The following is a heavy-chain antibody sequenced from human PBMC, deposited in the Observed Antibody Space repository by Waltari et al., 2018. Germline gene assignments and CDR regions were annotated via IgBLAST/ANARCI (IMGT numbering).Heavy chain of an antibody. Sequence: QVQLQESGPGLVKPSEPLSLTCTVSGGSISSYYWSWIRQPPGKGLEWIGYIYYSGSTNYNPSLKSRVTISVDTSKNQFSLKLSSVTAADTAVYYCARFDYGDYEEDYYYGMDVWGQGTTVTVSS. CDR2: IYYSGST. J-gene: IGHJ6*02. CDR1: GGSISSYY. CDR3: ARFDYGDYEEDYYYGMDV. D-gene: IGHD4-17*01. V-gene: IGHV4-59*01.